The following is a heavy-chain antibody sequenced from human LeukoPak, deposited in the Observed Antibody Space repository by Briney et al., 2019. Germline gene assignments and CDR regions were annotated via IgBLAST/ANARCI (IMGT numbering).Heavy chain of an antibody. Sequence: AGSLRLSCAASGFAFGSYAMYWVRQAPGKGLEWVSGIFGSGGSAHYADSVKGRFTISRDNSKNTVYLQMDSLRVEDTAIYYCAKTTTGYSSGRYPAWPIDYWGQGTLVTVS. CDR2: IFGSGGSA. V-gene: IGHV3-23*01. CDR3: AKTTTGYSSGRYPAWPIDY. CDR1: GFAFGSYA. J-gene: IGHJ4*02. D-gene: IGHD2-15*01.